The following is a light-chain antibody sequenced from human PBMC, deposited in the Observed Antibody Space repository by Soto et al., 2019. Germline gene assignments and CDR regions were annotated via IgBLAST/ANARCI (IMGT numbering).Light chain of an antibody. CDR2: EVS. V-gene: IGLV2-14*01. CDR3: SSYTSSSTLV. Sequence: QSALTQPASVSGSPGQSITISCTGTSSDVGGYNFVSWYQHHPGKAPKLMIYEVSNRPSGVSNRFSGSTSGNTASLTISGLQAEDEADYYCSSYTSSSTLVFGGGTKLTVL. J-gene: IGLJ2*01. CDR1: SSDVGGYNF.